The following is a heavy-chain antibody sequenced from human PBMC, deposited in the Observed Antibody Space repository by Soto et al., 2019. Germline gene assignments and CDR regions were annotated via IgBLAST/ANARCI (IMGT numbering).Heavy chain of an antibody. CDR1: GDSINSGAFF. CDR3: DGERARDRNRTFRP. CDR2: IYHTGHP. V-gene: IGHV4-30-4*01. J-gene: IGHJ5*02. D-gene: IGHD1-1*01. Sequence: SETLFLTCAVSGDSINSGAFFWSWIRQPPGGGLEWIGSIYHTGHPYYTPPLKSRVAIRADTTRTQFYLKMLSVRAADTAVYFCDGERARDRNRTFRPWGQGTLVTVSS.